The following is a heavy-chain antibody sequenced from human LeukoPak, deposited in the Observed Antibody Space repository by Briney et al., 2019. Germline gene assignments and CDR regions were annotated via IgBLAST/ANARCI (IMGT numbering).Heavy chain of an antibody. V-gene: IGHV3-23*01. Sequence: PGGSLRLSCAASGFTFSSYAMHWVRQAPGKGLEWVSTISGGGDNTYYADSVRGRFTISRDNSNNTLYLQMTSLRGEDTAEYYCAKTTSDYGDYRTYWGLGTLVTVSS. D-gene: IGHD4-17*01. J-gene: IGHJ4*02. CDR2: ISGGGDNT. CDR3: AKTTSDYGDYRTY. CDR1: GFTFSSYA.